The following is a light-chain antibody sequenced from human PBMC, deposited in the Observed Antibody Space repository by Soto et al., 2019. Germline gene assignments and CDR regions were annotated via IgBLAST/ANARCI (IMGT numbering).Light chain of an antibody. J-gene: IGLJ2*01. Sequence: QSALTQPASVSGSPGQSITISCTGTSSDVGSYNLVSWYQQHPGKAPKLMIYEGSKRPSGVSNRVSSSKSGNTASLTISGRQDGDEADYYFCSDAGSVVFGGGTKLTIL. V-gene: IGLV2-23*01. CDR2: EGS. CDR1: SSDVGSYNL. CDR3: CSDAGSVV.